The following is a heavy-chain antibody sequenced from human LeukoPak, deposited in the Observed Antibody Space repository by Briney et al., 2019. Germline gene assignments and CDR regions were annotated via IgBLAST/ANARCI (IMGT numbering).Heavy chain of an antibody. J-gene: IGHJ4*02. CDR1: GYTFTSYG. V-gene: IGHV1-2*02. CDR2: ISPNSGGT. CDR3: ARAGITIFLDY. Sequence: GASVKVSCKASGYTFTSYGISWVRQAPGQGLEWMGWISPNSGGTNYAQKFQGRVTMTRDTSISTAYMELSNLKSDDTAVYYCARAGITIFLDYWGQGTLVTVSS. D-gene: IGHD3-9*01.